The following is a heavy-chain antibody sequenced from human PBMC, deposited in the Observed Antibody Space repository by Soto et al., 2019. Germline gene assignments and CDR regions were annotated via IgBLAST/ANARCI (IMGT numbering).Heavy chain of an antibody. CDR3: AARGYSYGSYYYGMDV. V-gene: IGHV1-69*13. CDR1: GGTFSSYA. J-gene: IGHJ6*02. D-gene: IGHD5-18*01. CDR2: IIPIFGTA. Sequence: SVKVSCKASGGTFSSYAISWVRQAPGQGLEWMGGIIPIFGTANYAQKFQGRVTITADESTSTAYMELSSLRSEDTAVYYCAARGYSYGSYYYGMDVWGQGTTVTVSS.